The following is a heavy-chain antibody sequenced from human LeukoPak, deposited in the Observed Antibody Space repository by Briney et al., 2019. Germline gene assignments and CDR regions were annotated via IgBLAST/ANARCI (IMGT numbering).Heavy chain of an antibody. V-gene: IGHV3-43D*03. J-gene: IGHJ4*02. CDR1: GFTFDDYA. CDR3: AKAHRGYSYGCPDY. Sequence: GGSLRLSCAASGFTFDDYAMHWVRQAPGKGLEWVSLTSWDGGSTYYADSVKGRFTISRDNSKNSLYLQMNSLRAEDTALYYCAKAHRGYSYGCPDYWGQGTLVTVSS. D-gene: IGHD5-18*01. CDR2: TSWDGGST.